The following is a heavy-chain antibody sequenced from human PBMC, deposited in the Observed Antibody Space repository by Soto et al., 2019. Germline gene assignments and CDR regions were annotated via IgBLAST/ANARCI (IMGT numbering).Heavy chain of an antibody. D-gene: IGHD6-19*01. Sequence: QVQLQQSGPGLVKPSQTLSLTCAISGDSVSSDSASWNWIRQSPSRGLEWLGRTYYRSKWYIEYAPYVKSRITINPDTSKNQLSLQLNSLTPEDTAVYYCARSRVFIAVAGMANYYYYYGMDVWGQGTTVTVSS. CDR2: TYYRSKWYI. CDR1: GDSVSSDSAS. J-gene: IGHJ6*02. CDR3: ARSRVFIAVAGMANYYYYYGMDV. V-gene: IGHV6-1*01.